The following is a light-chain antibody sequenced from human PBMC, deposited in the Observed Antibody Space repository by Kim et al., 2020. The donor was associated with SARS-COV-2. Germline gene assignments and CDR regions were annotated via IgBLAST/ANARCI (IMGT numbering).Light chain of an antibody. V-gene: IGLV10-54*04. CDR2: RNN. J-gene: IGLJ3*02. CDR3: SAWDRSLGAWV. Sequence: QSAKLTCPGDSNNVGDQGATWLQQHQGHPPNLLSYRNNNRPSGISERFCASRSGNTASLTITGLQPDDETVYYCSAWDRSLGAWVFGGGTKLTVL. CDR1: SNNVGDQG.